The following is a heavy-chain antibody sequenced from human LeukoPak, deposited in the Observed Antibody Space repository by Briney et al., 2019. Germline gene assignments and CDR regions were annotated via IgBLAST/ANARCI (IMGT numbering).Heavy chain of an antibody. CDR3: AGGPTRTTVVN. CDR2: IYYSGST. CDR1: GGSISSYY. V-gene: IGHV4-59*01. Sequence: SETLSLTCTVSGGSISSYYWSWIRQPPGKGLEWIGYIYYSGSTNYNPSLKSRVTISVDTSKNQFSLKLSSVTAADTAVYYCAGGPTRTTVVNWGQGTLVTVSS. J-gene: IGHJ4*02. D-gene: IGHD4-23*01.